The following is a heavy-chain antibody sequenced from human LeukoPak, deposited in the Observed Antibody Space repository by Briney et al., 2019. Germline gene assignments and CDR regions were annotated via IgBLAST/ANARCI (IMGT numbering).Heavy chain of an antibody. Sequence: SETLSLTCTVSGGSISSYYWSWIRQPPGKGLEWIGYIYYSGSTNYNPSLKSRVTISVDTSKNQFSLKLSSVTAADTAVYYCARGKVVPAAIDYWGQGTLVTVSS. CDR1: GGSISSYY. CDR2: IYYSGST. V-gene: IGHV4-59*12. CDR3: ARGKVVPAAIDY. J-gene: IGHJ4*02. D-gene: IGHD2-2*01.